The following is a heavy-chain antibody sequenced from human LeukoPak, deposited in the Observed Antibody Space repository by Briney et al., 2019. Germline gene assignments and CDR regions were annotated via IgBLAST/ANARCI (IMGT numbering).Heavy chain of an antibody. CDR2: IYYSGST. V-gene: IGHV4-39*01. Sequence: PSESLSLTCTVSGGSISSSSYYWGWIRQPPGKGLEWIGSIYYSGSTYYNPSLKSRATISVDTSKNQFSLKLSSVTAADTAVYYCARSLMTLSDAFDIWGQGTMVTVSS. CDR1: GGSISSSSYY. D-gene: IGHD2/OR15-2a*01. CDR3: ARSLMTLSDAFDI. J-gene: IGHJ3*02.